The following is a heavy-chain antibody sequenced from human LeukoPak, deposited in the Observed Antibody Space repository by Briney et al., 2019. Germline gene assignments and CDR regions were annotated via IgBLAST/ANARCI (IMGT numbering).Heavy chain of an antibody. V-gene: IGHV4-59*11. D-gene: IGHD6-13*01. J-gene: IGHJ6*03. Sequence: SETLSLTCTVSGGSISSHYWSWIRQPPGKGLEWIGYIYYSGSTNYNPSLKSRVTISVDTSKNQFSLKLSSVTAADTAVYYCARDRHRAGTEYYYYMDVWGKGTTVTVSS. CDR3: ARDRHRAGTEYYYYMDV. CDR2: IYYSGST. CDR1: GGSISSHY.